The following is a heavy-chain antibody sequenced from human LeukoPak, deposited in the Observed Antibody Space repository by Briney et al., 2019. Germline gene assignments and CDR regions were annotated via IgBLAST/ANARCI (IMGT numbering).Heavy chain of an antibody. CDR3: ARVPFRGYFDY. D-gene: IGHD3-16*01. J-gene: IGHJ4*02. Sequence: KSSETLSLTCTVSGVSISSYYWSWIRQPPGKGLEWIGYIYYSGSTNYNPSLKSRVTISVDTSKNQFSLKLSSVTAADTAVYYCARVPFRGYFDYWGQGTLVTVSS. V-gene: IGHV4-59*01. CDR1: GVSISSYY. CDR2: IYYSGST.